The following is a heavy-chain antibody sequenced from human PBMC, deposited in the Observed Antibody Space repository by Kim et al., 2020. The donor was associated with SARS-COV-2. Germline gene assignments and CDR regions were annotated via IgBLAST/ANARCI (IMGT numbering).Heavy chain of an antibody. CDR3: AREGSGLGYCSGGSCYFDY. J-gene: IGHJ4*02. Sequence: SVKVSCKASGGTFSSYAISWVRQAPGQGLEWMGGIIPIFGTANYAQKFQGRVTITADESTSTAYMELSSLRSEDTAVYYCAREGSGLGYCSGGSCYFDYWGQGTLVTVSS. V-gene: IGHV1-69*13. D-gene: IGHD2-15*01. CDR2: IIPIFGTA. CDR1: GGTFSSYA.